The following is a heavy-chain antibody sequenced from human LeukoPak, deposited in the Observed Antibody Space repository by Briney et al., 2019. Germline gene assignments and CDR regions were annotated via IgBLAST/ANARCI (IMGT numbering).Heavy chain of an antibody. Sequence: GGSLRLSCAASGFTFSSYGMHWVRQAPGKGLEWVAFIRYDGSNKYYADSVKGRFTISRDNSKNTLYLQMNSLRAEDTAVYYCAKIYYGSGSPRKKVDYWGQGTLVTVSS. J-gene: IGHJ4*02. CDR3: AKIYYGSGSPRKKVDY. CDR2: IRYDGSNK. D-gene: IGHD3-10*01. V-gene: IGHV3-30*02. CDR1: GFTFSSYG.